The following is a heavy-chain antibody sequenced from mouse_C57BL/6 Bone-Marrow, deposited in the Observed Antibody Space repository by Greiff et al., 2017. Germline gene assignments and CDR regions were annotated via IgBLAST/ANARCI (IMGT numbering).Heavy chain of an antibody. CDR1: GFTFSSYA. Sequence: EVQRVESGGGLVKPGGSLKLSCAASGFTFSSYAMSWVRQTPEKRLEWVATISDGGSYTYYPDNVKGRFTISRDHAKNNLYLQMSHLKSEDTAMYYCARDGYSYYYYAMDYWGQGTSVTVSS. CDR3: ARDGYSYYYYAMDY. V-gene: IGHV5-4*01. J-gene: IGHJ4*01. CDR2: ISDGGSYT. D-gene: IGHD2-3*01.